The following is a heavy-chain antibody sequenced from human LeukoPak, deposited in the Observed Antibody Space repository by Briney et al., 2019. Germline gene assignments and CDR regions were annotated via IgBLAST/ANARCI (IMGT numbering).Heavy chain of an antibody. CDR3: AREGYSSSPLYFDY. Sequence: PETLSLTCTVSGGSVSSGSYYWSWIRQPPGKGLEWIGYIYYSGSTNYNPSLKSRVTISVDTSKNQFSLKLSSVTAADTAVYYCAREGYSSSPLYFDYWGQGTLVTVSS. CDR2: IYYSGST. J-gene: IGHJ4*02. D-gene: IGHD6-13*01. V-gene: IGHV4-61*01. CDR1: GGSVSSGSYY.